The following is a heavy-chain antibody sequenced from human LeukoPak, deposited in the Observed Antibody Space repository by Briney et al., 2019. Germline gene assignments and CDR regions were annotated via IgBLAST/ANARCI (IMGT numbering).Heavy chain of an antibody. V-gene: IGHV3-74*01. D-gene: IGHD5-12*01. CDR1: GFPFGNYW. J-gene: IGHJ4*02. CDR2: INTDESIT. Sequence: GGSLRLSCAASGFPFGNYWMHWFRQAPGKGLMWVARINTDESITNYADSVNGRFTIFRDNRKNTMYLQMNSLRVEDTAVYYCAREGWAVATKVDYWGQGTLVRISS. CDR3: AREGWAVATKVDY.